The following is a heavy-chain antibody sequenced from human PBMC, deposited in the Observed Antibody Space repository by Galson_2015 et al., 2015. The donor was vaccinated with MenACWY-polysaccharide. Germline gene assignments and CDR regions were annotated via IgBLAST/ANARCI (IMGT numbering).Heavy chain of an antibody. CDR2: ISGSGRNI. Sequence: SLRLSCAASGFTPTTYAMSWVRQAPGKGLEWVSGISGSGRNIYYADSVKGRFTISRDYAKNTLYLQMSGLRVEDTAVYYCAKDQSVGSKDAPFDYWGQGTLVTVSS. J-gene: IGHJ4*02. CDR3: AKDQSVGSKDAPFDY. V-gene: IGHV3-23*01. CDR1: GFTPTTYA. D-gene: IGHD2-2*01.